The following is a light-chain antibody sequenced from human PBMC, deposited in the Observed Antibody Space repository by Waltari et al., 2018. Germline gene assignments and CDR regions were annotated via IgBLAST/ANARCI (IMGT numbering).Light chain of an antibody. Sequence: QSVLTQPPSVSAAPGQKVTISCSGSSSNLENRYVSWYQQLPGTAPKLLIYENNKRPSGVPDRFSGSKSGTSATLDITGLQTGDEADYYCGSWDTSLSSWVFGGGTKVTVL. CDR2: ENN. J-gene: IGLJ2*01. V-gene: IGLV1-51*02. CDR1: SSNLENRY. CDR3: GSWDTSLSSWV.